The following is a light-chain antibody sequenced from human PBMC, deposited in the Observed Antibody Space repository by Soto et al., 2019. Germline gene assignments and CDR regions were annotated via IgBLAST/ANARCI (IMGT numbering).Light chain of an antibody. J-gene: IGKJ1*01. CDR3: QRYNNAPRT. Sequence: DIQMTQSPSSVSASVGDRVTITCRASQGISSWLAWYQQRPGKAPTLLIYAASTLQSGVPSRFSGSGSGTDFTLTISSLQPEDVATYYCQRYNNAPRTFGQGTKVDIK. V-gene: IGKV1-27*01. CDR2: AAS. CDR1: QGISSW.